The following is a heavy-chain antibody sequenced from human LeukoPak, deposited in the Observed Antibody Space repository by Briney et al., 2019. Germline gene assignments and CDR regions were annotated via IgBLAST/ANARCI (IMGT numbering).Heavy chain of an antibody. CDR3: AKDHRRSMNNWFDP. CDR2: IWYDGSNK. Sequence: GGSLRLSCAASGFTFSSYGMHWVSQAPGKGLEWVAVIWYDGSNKYYADSVKGRFTISRDNSKNTLYLQMNSLRAEDTAVYYCAKDHRRSMNNWFDPWGQGTLVTVSS. CDR1: GFTFSSYG. D-gene: IGHD6-6*01. V-gene: IGHV3-30*02. J-gene: IGHJ5*02.